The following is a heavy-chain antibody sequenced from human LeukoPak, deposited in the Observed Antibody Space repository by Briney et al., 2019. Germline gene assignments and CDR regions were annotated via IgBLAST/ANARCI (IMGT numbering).Heavy chain of an antibody. V-gene: IGHV4-61*08. CDR1: GVSVGSAGYY. CDR3: ARENVSPKAWFDP. J-gene: IGHJ5*02. D-gene: IGHD5/OR15-5a*01. Sequence: SETPSLTCSVSGVSVGSAGYYWTWIRQPPGKGLEWIGYMYYSGNSNYNPFLKSRVTMSLDPSKNRFSLKLSSVTAADTAVYYCARENVSPKAWFDPWGQGTLVTVSS. CDR2: MYYSGNS.